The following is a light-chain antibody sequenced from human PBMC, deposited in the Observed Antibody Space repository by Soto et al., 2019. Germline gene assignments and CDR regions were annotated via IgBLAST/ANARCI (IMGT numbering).Light chain of an antibody. CDR1: QYVGTR. J-gene: IGKJ1*01. Sequence: EIVLTQSPATLSSSPGETATLSCRASQYVGTRLAWYQHKPGQAPRLLIYYTSNRATGIPARFSGSGSGTDFTRTINSLAPEDFAIYYCHQRQSWPRTFGQGTKVEIK. CDR2: YTS. CDR3: HQRQSWPRT. V-gene: IGKV3-11*01.